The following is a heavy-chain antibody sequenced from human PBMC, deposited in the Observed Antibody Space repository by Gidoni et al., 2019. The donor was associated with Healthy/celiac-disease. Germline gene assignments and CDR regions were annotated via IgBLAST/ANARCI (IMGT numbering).Heavy chain of an antibody. D-gene: IGHD3-10*01. CDR3: ARSTSMVRGVRQYYYYYYMDV. J-gene: IGHJ6*03. CDR1: GGSFSGYY. Sequence: QVQLQQWGAGLLKHSETLSLTCAVYGGSFSGYYWSWIRQPPGKGLEWIGEINHSGSTNYNPSLKSRVTISVDTSKNQFSLKLSSVTAADTAVYYCARSTSMVRGVRQYYYYYYMDVWGKGTTVTVSS. CDR2: INHSGST. V-gene: IGHV4-34*01.